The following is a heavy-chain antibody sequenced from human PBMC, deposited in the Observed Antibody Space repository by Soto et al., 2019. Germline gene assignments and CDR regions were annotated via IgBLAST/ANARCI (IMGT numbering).Heavy chain of an antibody. Sequence: EVQLVESGGGLVQPGGSLRLSCAASGFTVSSSYMGWVRHAPGKGLEWVSSIYTGGNTYYADSVRGRFTVSTDNFKDTLYLQMNSLGVDDAAMYYCARHVGSYWYFDLWGRGTLVTVSS. CDR3: ARHVGSYWYFDL. CDR1: GFTVSSSY. CDR2: IYTGGNT. J-gene: IGHJ2*01. V-gene: IGHV3-66*04. D-gene: IGHD1-26*01.